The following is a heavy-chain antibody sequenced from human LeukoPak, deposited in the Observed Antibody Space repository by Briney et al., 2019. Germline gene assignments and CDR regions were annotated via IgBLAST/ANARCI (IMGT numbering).Heavy chain of an antibody. CDR2: IYHSGST. Sequence: SETLSLTCTVSGGSISSYYWSWIRQPPGKGLEWIGYIYHSGSTYYNPSLKIRVTISVDRSKNQFSLKLSSVTAADTAVYYCARTSIAARRANVFDIWGQGTMVTVSS. J-gene: IGHJ3*02. V-gene: IGHV4-59*12. CDR1: GGSISSYY. CDR3: ARTSIAARRANVFDI. D-gene: IGHD6-6*01.